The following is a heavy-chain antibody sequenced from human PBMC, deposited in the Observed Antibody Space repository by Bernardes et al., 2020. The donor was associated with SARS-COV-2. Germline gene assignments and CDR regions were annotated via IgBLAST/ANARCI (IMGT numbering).Heavy chain of an antibody. CDR1: DLPLTTSGGG. CDR2: IYWNDDK. D-gene: IGHD3-3*01. CDR3: TLGITIFGVGPFDY. V-gene: IGHV2-5*01. Sequence: SGPTLVKPTQTLTLTCTFSDLPLTTSGGGVGWIRQPPGKALEWLALIYWNDDKRYSPSLKSRVTITGDTSKNQVVLTVSDMDPVDTGTYYCTLGITIFGVGPFDYWGQGILVTVSS. J-gene: IGHJ4*02.